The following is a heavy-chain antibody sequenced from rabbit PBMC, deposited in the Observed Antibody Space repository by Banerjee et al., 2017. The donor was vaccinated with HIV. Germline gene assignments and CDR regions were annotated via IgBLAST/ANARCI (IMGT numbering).Heavy chain of an antibody. CDR2: LYPIYGAT. CDR3: ARGLVAGVLDL. Sequence: QEQLVESRGGLVTPGESLKLFCNISGFTISSSYWMCWVRQAPGKGPEWIAFLYPIYGATDYASWVNGRFTVSLDNAQNTVFLQMTSLTAADTATYFCARGLVAGVLDLWGQGTLVTVS. J-gene: IGHJ3*01. D-gene: IGHD3-3*01. V-gene: IGHV1S47*01. CDR1: GFTISSSYW.